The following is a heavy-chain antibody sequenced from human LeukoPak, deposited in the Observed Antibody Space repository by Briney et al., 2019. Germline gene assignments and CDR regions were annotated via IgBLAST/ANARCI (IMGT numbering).Heavy chain of an antibody. CDR1: GGSISSSSYY. Sequence: PSETLSLTCTVSGGSISSSSYYWGWIRQPPGKGLEWIGSIYYSGSTYYNPSLKSRVTISVDTSKNQFSLKLSSVTAADTAVYYCARVNSSGYLHYYYYMDVWGKGTTVTISS. J-gene: IGHJ6*03. CDR2: IYYSGST. D-gene: IGHD3-22*01. V-gene: IGHV4-39*07. CDR3: ARVNSSGYLHYYYYMDV.